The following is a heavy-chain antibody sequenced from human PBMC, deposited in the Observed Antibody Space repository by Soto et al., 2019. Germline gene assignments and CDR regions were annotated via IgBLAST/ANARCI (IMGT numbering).Heavy chain of an antibody. Sequence: PSETLSLTCTVSGGTLSSGGYYWSWLHQHPGKGLEWIGYIYYSGSTYYNPSLKSRVTISVDTSKNQFSLKLSSVTAADTAVYYCARGEVIKYCSSTSCYVEAFDIWGQGTMVTVSS. CDR3: ARGEVIKYCSSTSCYVEAFDI. D-gene: IGHD2-2*01. J-gene: IGHJ3*02. V-gene: IGHV4-31*03. CDR1: GGTLSSGGYY. CDR2: IYYSGST.